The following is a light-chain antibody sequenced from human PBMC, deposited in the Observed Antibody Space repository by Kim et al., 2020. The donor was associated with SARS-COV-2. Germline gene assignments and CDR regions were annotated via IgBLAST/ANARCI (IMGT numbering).Light chain of an antibody. J-gene: IGKJ4*01. V-gene: IGKV3-20*01. CDR1: QSFSRAC. CDR2: GAS. Sequence: PGECPPLSCRASQSFSRACLAWAQQKPGQTPRLFIYGASNRATGISDRFSGSGSGTDFTLTISRLEPEDSAVYYCQQYGSSPLTFGGGTKVDIK. CDR3: QQYGSSPLT.